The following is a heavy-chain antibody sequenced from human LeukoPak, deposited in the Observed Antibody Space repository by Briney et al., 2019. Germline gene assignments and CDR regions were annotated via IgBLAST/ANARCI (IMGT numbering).Heavy chain of an antibody. CDR2: IYYSGST. Sequence: SETLSLTCTVSGGSISSSSYYWGWIRQPPGKGLEWIGSIYYSGSTYYNPSLKSRVTISVDTSKNQFSLKLSSVTAADTAVYYCARAISWSTYYFDYWGQGTLVTVSS. J-gene: IGHJ4*02. D-gene: IGHD6-13*01. CDR3: ARAISWSTYYFDY. V-gene: IGHV4-39*07. CDR1: GGSISSSSYY.